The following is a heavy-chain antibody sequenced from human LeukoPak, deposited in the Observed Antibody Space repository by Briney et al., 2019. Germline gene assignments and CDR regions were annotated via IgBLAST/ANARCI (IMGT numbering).Heavy chain of an antibody. J-gene: IGHJ4*02. CDR1: GYTFTAYY. CDR2: ISTYDGNT. D-gene: IGHD4-11*01. Sequence: ASVKVSCKASGYTFTAYYMHWVRQAPGQGLEWMGGISTYDGNTNYAQKFQGRVTMTTDTSTSTAYMELRSLRSDDTAVYYCARALYSNYVRALYYFDFWGQGMLVTVSS. CDR3: ARALYSNYVRALYYFDF. V-gene: IGHV1-18*04.